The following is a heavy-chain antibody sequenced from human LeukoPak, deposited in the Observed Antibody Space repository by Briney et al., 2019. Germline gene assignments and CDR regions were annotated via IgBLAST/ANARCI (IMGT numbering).Heavy chain of an antibody. Sequence: GGSLRLSRAASGFTFSSYAMSWVRQAPGKGLEWVSAASGSGGSTYYADSVKGRFTISRDNSKNTLYLQMNSLKTEGTAVYYCTTGNWGPYWGQGTLVTVSS. CDR3: TTGNWGPY. V-gene: IGHV3-23*01. J-gene: IGHJ4*02. D-gene: IGHD7-27*01. CDR1: GFTFSSYA. CDR2: ASGSGGST.